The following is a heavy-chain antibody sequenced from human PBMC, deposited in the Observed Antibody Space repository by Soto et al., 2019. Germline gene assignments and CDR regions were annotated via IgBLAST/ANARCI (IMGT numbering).Heavy chain of an antibody. J-gene: IGHJ4*02. CDR2: IRSKTDGETT. CDR3: TTELCSGWSGHYFDF. Sequence: EVHLVESGGGLVEPGGSLRLSCAASGFTFINAWMTWVRQAPGKGLEWVGRIRSKTDGETTDYAAPVKARFTISRDDSKNTLYLQMTILQTKDTAVYFCTTELCSGWSGHYFDFWGQGTLVTVSS. V-gene: IGHV3-15*07. D-gene: IGHD6-19*01. CDR1: GFTFINAW.